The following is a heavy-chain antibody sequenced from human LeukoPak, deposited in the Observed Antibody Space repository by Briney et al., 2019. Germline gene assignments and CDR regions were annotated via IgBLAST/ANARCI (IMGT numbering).Heavy chain of an antibody. Sequence: SETLSLTCTVSGVSINNYYWSWIRQPPGKGLEWIGYIYKSGSTNYNPSLKSRVTISIDTSKNQFSLKLSSVTAADTAVYYCARRRGDGYSGYWGQGTLVTVSS. CDR3: ARRRGDGYSGY. CDR1: GVSINNYY. J-gene: IGHJ4*02. CDR2: IYKSGST. D-gene: IGHD5-24*01. V-gene: IGHV4-59*08.